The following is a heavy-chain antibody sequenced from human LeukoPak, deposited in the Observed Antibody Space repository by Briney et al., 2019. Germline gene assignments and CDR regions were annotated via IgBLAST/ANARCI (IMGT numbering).Heavy chain of an antibody. CDR1: GFTFSDYY. CDR2: ISSSGSTI. Sequence: GGPLRLSCAASGFTFSDYYMSWIRQAPGKGLEWVSYISSSGSTIYYAGSVKGRFTISRDNAKNSLYLQMNSLRAEDTAVYYCARDQSGAYCSSTSCYENYYYYYMDVWGKGTTVTVSS. J-gene: IGHJ6*03. V-gene: IGHV3-11*04. CDR3: ARDQSGAYCSSTSCYENYYYYYMDV. D-gene: IGHD2-2*01.